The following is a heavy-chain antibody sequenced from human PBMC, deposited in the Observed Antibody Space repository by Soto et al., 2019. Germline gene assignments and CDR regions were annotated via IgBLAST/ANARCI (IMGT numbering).Heavy chain of an antibody. CDR2: IWYDGSNK. CDR3: ARDHTYYYDSSGYPLDY. V-gene: IGHV3-33*01. Sequence: PGGSLRLSCAASGFTFSSYGMHWVRQAPGKGLEWVAVIWYDGSNKYYADSVKGRFTISRDNSKNTLYLQINSLRAEDTAVYYCARDHTYYYDSSGYPLDYWGQGT. D-gene: IGHD3-22*01. CDR1: GFTFSSYG. J-gene: IGHJ4*02.